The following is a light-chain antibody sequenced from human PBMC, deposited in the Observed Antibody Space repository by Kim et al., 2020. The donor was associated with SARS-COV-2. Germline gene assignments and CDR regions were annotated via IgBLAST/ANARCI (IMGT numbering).Light chain of an antibody. CDR2: GAS. CDR3: QQYNNWPPWT. Sequence: EIVMTQSPATLSVSPGERATLSCRASQSVSSNLAWYQQKPGQAPRLLIYGASTRATGIPARFSGSGSGTEFTLTISNLQSEDFAVYYCQQYNNWPPWTFGQGTKVDFK. V-gene: IGKV3-15*01. J-gene: IGKJ1*01. CDR1: QSVSSN.